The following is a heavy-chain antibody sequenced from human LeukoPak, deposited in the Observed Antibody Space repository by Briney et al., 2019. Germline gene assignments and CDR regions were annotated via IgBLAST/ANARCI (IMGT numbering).Heavy chain of an antibody. CDR2: INSDGSST. J-gene: IGHJ4*02. D-gene: IGHD3-10*01. V-gene: IGHV3-74*01. Sequence: GGSLRLSCAASGFTFSSYWMHWVRQAPGKGLVWVSRINSDGSSTSYADSVKGRFTISRDNAKNTLYLQKNSLRAEDTAVYYRARVWYYGSGSPDYWGQGTLVTVSS. CDR1: GFTFSSYW. CDR3: ARVWYYGSGSPDY.